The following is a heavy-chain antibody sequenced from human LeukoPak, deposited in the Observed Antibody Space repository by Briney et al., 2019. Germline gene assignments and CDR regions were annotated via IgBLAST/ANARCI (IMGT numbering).Heavy chain of an antibody. CDR1: GGTFSTYV. Sequence: SVKVSCKASGGTFSTYVISWVRQAPGQGLEWMGGIIPVFGTANYAEKFQDRVTITADKSTSTAYMELSSLRSEDTAMYYCAINQAGYCGGGSCYRHEFYYMDVWGKGISVTVSS. CDR3: AINQAGYCGGGSCYRHEFYYMDV. V-gene: IGHV1-69*06. J-gene: IGHJ6*03. CDR2: IIPVFGTA. D-gene: IGHD2-15*01.